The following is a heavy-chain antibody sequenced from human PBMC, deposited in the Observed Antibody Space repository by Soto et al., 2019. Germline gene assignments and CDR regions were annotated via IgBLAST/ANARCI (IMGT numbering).Heavy chain of an antibody. V-gene: IGHV3-74*01. Sequence: EVQLVESGGGLVQPGGSLRLSCAASGFTFSSYWMHWVRQAPGKGLVWVSRINSDGSSTSYADSVKGRFTISRDNAKNTLCLQMNSLRAEDTAVYYCARGGYCSSTSCPNRPFDYWGQGTLVTVSS. CDR1: GFTFSSYW. CDR3: ARGGYCSSTSCPNRPFDY. D-gene: IGHD2-2*01. J-gene: IGHJ4*02. CDR2: INSDGSST.